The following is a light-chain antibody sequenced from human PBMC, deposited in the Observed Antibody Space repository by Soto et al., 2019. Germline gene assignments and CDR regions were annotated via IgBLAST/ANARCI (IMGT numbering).Light chain of an antibody. CDR3: QQYDSSPWT. Sequence: EIVLTQSPGTLSLSPGERATLSCRASQSVRSSYLAWYQQKPGKTPRLHIYGSSSRATGIPDRCSGSGSGTGFTLTISRLEPEDFAVYYCQQYDSSPWTFGQGTKVEIK. V-gene: IGKV3-20*01. CDR1: QSVRSSY. J-gene: IGKJ1*01. CDR2: GSS.